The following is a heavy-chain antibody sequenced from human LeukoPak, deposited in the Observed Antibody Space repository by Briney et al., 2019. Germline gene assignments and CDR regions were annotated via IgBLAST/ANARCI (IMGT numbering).Heavy chain of an antibody. Sequence: GASVKVSCKASGGTFSSYAISWVRQAPGQGLEWMGGIIPIFGTANYAQKFQGRVTITADESTSTAYMELSSLRSEDTAVYYCAREMEGARYYYYYMDVWGKGTTVTVSS. CDR3: AREMEGARYYYYYMDV. V-gene: IGHV1-69*13. CDR1: GGTFSSYA. CDR2: IIPIFGTA. D-gene: IGHD1-26*01. J-gene: IGHJ6*03.